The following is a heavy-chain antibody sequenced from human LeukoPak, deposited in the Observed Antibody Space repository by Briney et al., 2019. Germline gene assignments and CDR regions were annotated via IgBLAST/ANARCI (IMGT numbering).Heavy chain of an antibody. CDR2: IYTSGST. CDR1: GGSISSYY. CDR3: ARGSTSNCGGDCYPNDY. D-gene: IGHD2-21*02. Sequence: SETLSLTCTVSGGSISSYYWSWIRQPAGKGLEWIGRIYTSGSTNHNPSLKSRVTMSVDTSKNQFSLKLSSVTAADTAVYYCARGSTSNCGGDCYPNDYWGQGTLVTVSS. J-gene: IGHJ4*02. V-gene: IGHV4-4*07.